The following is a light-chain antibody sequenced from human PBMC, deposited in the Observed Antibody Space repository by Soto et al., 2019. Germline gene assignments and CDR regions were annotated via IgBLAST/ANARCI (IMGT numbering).Light chain of an antibody. Sequence: EIVMTQSPATLSLSPGERATLSCRASQSVSNNYLAWYQQKPGQAPRLLLHGASTRAIGIPARFSGSGSGTEFTLTISSLQSEDFAVYYCQQYNNWPPWTFGQGTKVDIK. J-gene: IGKJ1*01. CDR2: GAS. V-gene: IGKV3-15*01. CDR3: QQYNNWPPWT. CDR1: QSVSNN.